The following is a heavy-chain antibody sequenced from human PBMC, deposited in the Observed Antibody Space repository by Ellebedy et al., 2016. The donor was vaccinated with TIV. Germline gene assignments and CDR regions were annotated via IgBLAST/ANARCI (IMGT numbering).Heavy chain of an antibody. V-gene: IGHV1-69*04. CDR2: IIPILGIA. CDR1: GGTFSSYA. Sequence: AASVKVSCKASGGTFSSYAISWVRQAPGQGLEWMGRIIPILGIANYAQKFQGRVTITADKSTSTAYMELSSLRSEDTAVYYCARSLRGATIRFDYWGQGTLVTVSS. CDR3: ARSLRGATIRFDY. J-gene: IGHJ4*02. D-gene: IGHD5-12*01.